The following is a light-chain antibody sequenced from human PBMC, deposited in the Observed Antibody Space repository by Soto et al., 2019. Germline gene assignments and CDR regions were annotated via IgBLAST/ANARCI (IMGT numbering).Light chain of an antibody. V-gene: IGLV1-47*01. CDR3: AAWDDSLSGVV. CDR1: SSNIGSNY. CDR2: RNN. J-gene: IGLJ2*01. Sequence: QSVLTQPPSASGTPGQRGTISCSGSSSNIGSNYVYWYQQLPGTAPKLLIYRNNQRPSGVPDRFSGSKSGTSASLAISGLRSEDEDDYYCAAWDDSLSGVVFGGGTQLTVL.